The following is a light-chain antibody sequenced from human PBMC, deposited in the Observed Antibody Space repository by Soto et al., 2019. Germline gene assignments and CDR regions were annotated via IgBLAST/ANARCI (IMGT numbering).Light chain of an antibody. Sequence: QSALTQPPSASGSPGQSVTISCTGTSSDVGGYNYVSWYQQHPGKAPKLMIYDVNKRPSGVPDRFSGSKSGNTASLTVFGLQADDEADYYCSSYAGSSNWVFGGGTKLTVL. CDR3: SSYAGSSNWV. J-gene: IGLJ3*02. CDR1: SSDVGGYNY. V-gene: IGLV2-8*01. CDR2: DVN.